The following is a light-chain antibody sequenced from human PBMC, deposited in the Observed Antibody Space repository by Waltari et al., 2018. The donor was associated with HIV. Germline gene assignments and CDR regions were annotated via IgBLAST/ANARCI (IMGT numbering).Light chain of an antibody. J-gene: IGLJ3*02. V-gene: IGLV2-11*01. CDR3: CSYAGSYTLV. Sequence: QSALTQPRSVSGSPGQSVTISCTGTSSDVGRYQYVSWYQQHPAKAPKLMIYDVTKRPSGVPDRFSGSKSVNTASLTISGLEAEDEADYYCCSYAGSYTLVFGGGTKLTVL. CDR2: DVT. CDR1: SSDVGRYQY.